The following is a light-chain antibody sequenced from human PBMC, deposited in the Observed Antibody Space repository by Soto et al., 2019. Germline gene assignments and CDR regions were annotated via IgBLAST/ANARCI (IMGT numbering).Light chain of an antibody. CDR3: AAWDDSLNGWV. CDR2: RNN. Sequence: QSVLTQPPSASATPGQRVTISCSGSGSNIGSTYVDWYQQLPGAAPKLLIYRNNQRPSGVPDRFSGSKSGTSASLAISGLQSADEADYYCAAWDDSLNGWVFGGGTKLTVL. J-gene: IGLJ3*02. V-gene: IGLV1-44*01. CDR1: GSNIGSTY.